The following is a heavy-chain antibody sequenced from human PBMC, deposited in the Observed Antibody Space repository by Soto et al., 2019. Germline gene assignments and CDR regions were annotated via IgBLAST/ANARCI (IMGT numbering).Heavy chain of an antibody. Sequence: QVQLVESGGGVVQPGRSLRLSCAASGFTFSSYGMHWVRQAPGKGLEWVAVIWYDGSNKYYADSVKGRFTISRDNSKNTLYLQMNSLRAEDTAVYYCAREGVVVAASGWGYYYYMDVWGKGTTVTVSS. V-gene: IGHV3-33*01. CDR3: AREGVVVAASGWGYYYYMDV. J-gene: IGHJ6*03. CDR1: GFTFSSYG. D-gene: IGHD2-15*01. CDR2: IWYDGSNK.